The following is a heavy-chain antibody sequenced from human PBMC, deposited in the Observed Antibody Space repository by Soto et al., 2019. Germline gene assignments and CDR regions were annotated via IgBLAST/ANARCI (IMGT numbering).Heavy chain of an antibody. CDR3: AREGGSYDSGGYLIRGAFDI. CDR2: IYFRGNT. D-gene: IGHD3-22*01. V-gene: IGHV4-31*03. Sequence: SESLSLTCSVSGDSISRIDYYWTWIRQHPEKGLEWIGNIYFRGNTYYSPPLESRLTISVDTSKNQFSLKLTSVTAADTAVYYCAREGGSYDSGGYLIRGAFDIWGQGTMVTVS. J-gene: IGHJ3*02. CDR1: GDSISRIDYY.